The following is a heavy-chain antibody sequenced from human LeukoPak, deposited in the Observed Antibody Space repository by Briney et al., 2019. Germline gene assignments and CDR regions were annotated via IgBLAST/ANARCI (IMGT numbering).Heavy chain of an antibody. CDR1: GFTFSSYE. Sequence: GGSLRLSCAASGFTFSSYEMNWVRQAPGKGLEWISYISGSSSTRYYADSVKGRFTISRDNAKNSLYLQMNSLRAEDTAVYYCARDNDYGFYFDYWGQGILVTVSS. J-gene: IGHJ4*02. D-gene: IGHD3-10*01. V-gene: IGHV3-48*03. CDR3: ARDNDYGFYFDY. CDR2: ISGSSSTR.